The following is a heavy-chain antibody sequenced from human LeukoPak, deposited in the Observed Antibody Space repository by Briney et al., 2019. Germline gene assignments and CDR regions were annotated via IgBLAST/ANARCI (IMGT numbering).Heavy chain of an antibody. D-gene: IGHD3-10*01. J-gene: IGHJ5*02. Sequence: GGSLRLSCAGSGFTFSNYAISWVRQAPGKGLEWISVISGSGGSTYYTDSVKGRFTISRDNSKNTLYLQMNSLRVEDTAVYYCARELLGFGELIVFDPWGQGTLVTVSS. CDR1: GFTFSNYA. CDR3: ARELLGFGELIVFDP. V-gene: IGHV3-23*01. CDR2: ISGSGGST.